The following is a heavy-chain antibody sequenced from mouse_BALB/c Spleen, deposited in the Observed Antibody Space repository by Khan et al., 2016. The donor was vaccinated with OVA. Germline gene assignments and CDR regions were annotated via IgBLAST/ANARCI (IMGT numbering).Heavy chain of an antibody. Sequence: VQLQQSGAELAKPGASVKMSCKASGYTFTTYWMHWVKQRPGQGLEWIGYINPTSGYTDYNETFKDRATLSAARSSSTAYMQLSSLTSEDAAVYYCTRDRSDYWGQGTTLTVSS. CDR2: INPTSGYT. V-gene: IGHV1-7*01. CDR1: GYTFTTYW. J-gene: IGHJ2*01. CDR3: TRDRSDY.